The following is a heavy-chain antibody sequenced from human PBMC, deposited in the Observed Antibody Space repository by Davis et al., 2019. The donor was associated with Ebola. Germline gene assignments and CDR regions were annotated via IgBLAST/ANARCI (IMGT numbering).Heavy chain of an antibody. V-gene: IGHV1-18*04. Sequence: ASVKVSCKASGYLFTSYGISWVRQAPGQGLEWMGMINPNDGRTIYAQKFQGRVTMTTDTSTDTGYMELRSLRSDDTAVYFCARTSIMGTATTASDIWGQGTMVTVS. J-gene: IGHJ3*02. D-gene: IGHD2-21*02. CDR3: ARTSIMGTATTASDI. CDR1: GYLFTSYG. CDR2: INPNDGRT.